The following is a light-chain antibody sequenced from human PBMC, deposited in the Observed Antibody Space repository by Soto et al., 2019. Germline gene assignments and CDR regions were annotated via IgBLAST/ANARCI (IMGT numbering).Light chain of an antibody. V-gene: IGLV1-40*01. CDR3: KSYDSSLSVV. CDR2: GNS. J-gene: IGLJ2*01. Sequence: QSVLTQPPSVSGPPGQRVTISCTGSSSNIGAGYDVHWYQQLPGTAPKILIYGNSNRPSGVPDRFSGSKSGTSASLAIKGLQAEDEAEYYCKSYDSSLSVVFGGGTKVTVL. CDR1: SSNIGAGYD.